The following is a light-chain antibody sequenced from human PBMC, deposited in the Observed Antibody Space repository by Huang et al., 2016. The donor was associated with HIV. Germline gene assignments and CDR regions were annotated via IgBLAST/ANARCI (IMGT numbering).Light chain of an antibody. V-gene: IGKV1-33*01. CDR2: DAS. Sequence: DIQMTQSPSSLSSSLGDRVTITCQASQDISTYLNWYQQKPGNAPKLLTYDASSLETVGPARFSGSGSGTDFPFTISSLQPEDIATYYCQQYDNRITFGGGTKVEIK. CDR1: QDISTY. J-gene: IGKJ4*01. CDR3: QQYDNRIT.